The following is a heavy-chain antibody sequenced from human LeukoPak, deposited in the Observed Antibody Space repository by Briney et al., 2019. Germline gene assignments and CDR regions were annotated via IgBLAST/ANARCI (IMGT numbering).Heavy chain of an antibody. J-gene: IGHJ4*02. D-gene: IGHD6-6*01. CDR3: ARSSLYSSFWYFDY. Sequence: SWIRQPPGKGLEWIGYIYYSGSTYYNPSLKSRVTISIDTSKNRFSLKLSSVTAAGTAVYYCARSSLYSSFWYFDYWGQGTLVTVSS. V-gene: IGHV4-30-4*08. CDR2: IYYSGST.